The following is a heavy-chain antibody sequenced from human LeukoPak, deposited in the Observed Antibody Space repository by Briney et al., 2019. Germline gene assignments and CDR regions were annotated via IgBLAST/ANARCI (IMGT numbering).Heavy chain of an antibody. CDR2: INPNSGGT. V-gene: IGHV1-2*02. CDR1: GYTFTGYY. D-gene: IGHD3-3*01. J-gene: IGHJ6*02. CDR3: ATSDITIFGVVPYYYYYGMDV. Sequence: GASVKVSCKASGYTFTGYYMHWVRQAPGQGLEWMGWINPNSGGTNYAQKFQGRVTMTRDTSISTAYMELSRLRSDDTAVYDCATSDITIFGVVPYYYYYGMDVWGQGTTVTVSS.